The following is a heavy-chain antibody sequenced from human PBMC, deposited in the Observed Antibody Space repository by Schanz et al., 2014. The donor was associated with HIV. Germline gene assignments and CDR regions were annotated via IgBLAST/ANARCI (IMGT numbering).Heavy chain of an antibody. V-gene: IGHV3-30*18. D-gene: IGHD1-26*01. CDR1: GFTFSRFW. CDR3: AKIISGSPYYYYGLDV. J-gene: IGHJ6*02. Sequence: VQLVDSGGGLVQPGGSLRLSCAASGFTFSRFWMSWVRQAPGMGLEWVAAISKDGSDKYYTDSVKGRFTISRDNSNNTLYLQMNSLRAEDTAVYYCAKIISGSPYYYYGLDVWGLGTTVTVSS. CDR2: ISKDGSDK.